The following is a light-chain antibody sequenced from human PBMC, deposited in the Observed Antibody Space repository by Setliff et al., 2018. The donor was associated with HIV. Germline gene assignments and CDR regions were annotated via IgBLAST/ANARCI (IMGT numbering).Light chain of an antibody. CDR3: SSYTGSSTLGV. J-gene: IGLJ1*01. CDR1: SSDVGGYNY. CDR2: EVN. V-gene: IGLV2-14*01. Sequence: QSALAQPASVPGSPGQSITISCTGTSSDVGGYNYVSWYQQHPGKAPKLMIFEVNNRPSGVSNRFSGSKSGNTASLTISGLQPEDEADYYCSSYTGSSTLGVFGTGTKVTVL.